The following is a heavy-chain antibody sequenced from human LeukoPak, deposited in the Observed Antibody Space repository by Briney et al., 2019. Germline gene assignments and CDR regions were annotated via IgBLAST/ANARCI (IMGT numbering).Heavy chain of an antibody. CDR1: GFTFSNYW. J-gene: IGHJ2*01. CDR3: ARDAFRARYFDL. Sequence: GGSLRLSCAASGFTFSNYWMSWVRQAPGKGLEWVANIKQGGSEKYYVDSVKGRFTISRDHAKNSLYLQMSSLRAEDTAVYYCARDAFRARYFDLWGRGTLVTVSS. V-gene: IGHV3-7*01. D-gene: IGHD3-10*01. CDR2: IKQGGSEK.